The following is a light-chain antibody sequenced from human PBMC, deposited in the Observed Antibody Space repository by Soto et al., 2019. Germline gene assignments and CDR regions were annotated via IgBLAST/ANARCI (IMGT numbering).Light chain of an antibody. V-gene: IGLV3-21*02. CDR2: DDS. CDR3: QVWDFTTDHWV. CDR1: NIGGKR. Sequence: SYELTQPPSVSVAPGQTATITCGGNNIGGKRVHWYQQKPGQAPVLVVYDDSDRPSGIPDRLSGSNSGNTATLTISGVEAGDEADYYCQVWDFTTDHWVFGGGTKLTVL. J-gene: IGLJ3*02.